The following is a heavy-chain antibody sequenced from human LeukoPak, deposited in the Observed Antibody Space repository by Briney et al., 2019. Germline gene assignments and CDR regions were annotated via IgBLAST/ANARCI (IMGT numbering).Heavy chain of an antibody. CDR3: ARDHRYCSGSSCYSDAFDI. J-gene: IGHJ3*02. D-gene: IGHD2-15*01. CDR2: ISYSGST. Sequence: SETLSLTCTVSGGSISSYYWTWIRQPPGKGLEWIGYISYSGSTNYNPSLKSRVTISVDTSKNQFSLKLSSMTAADTAVYYCARDHRYCSGSSCYSDAFDIWGQETVVTVSS. CDR1: GGSISSYY. V-gene: IGHV4-59*01.